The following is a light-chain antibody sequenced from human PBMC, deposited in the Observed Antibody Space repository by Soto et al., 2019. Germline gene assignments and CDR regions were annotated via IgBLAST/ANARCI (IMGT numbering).Light chain of an antibody. Sequence: EIVMTQSPAALSLSPGERATLSCRASQSVRSNLAWYQQRPGQAPSLLIYAASIGATGVPARFSGSGSGTEFTLTISSLQSEDCAVYFCQQYNDWPWTFGQGTKVEIK. J-gene: IGKJ1*01. CDR2: AAS. CDR1: QSVRSN. CDR3: QQYNDWPWT. V-gene: IGKV3-15*01.